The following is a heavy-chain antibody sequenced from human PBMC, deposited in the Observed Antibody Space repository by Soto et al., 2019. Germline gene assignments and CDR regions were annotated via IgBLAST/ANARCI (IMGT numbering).Heavy chain of an antibody. V-gene: IGHV4-59*12. D-gene: IGHD1-7*01. CDR2: IYYSGNT. Sequence: SETLSLTCTVSGGSISSYYWSWIRRPPGKGLEWIGYIYYSGNTNYNPSLKSRVTISVDTSKNQFSLKLSSVTAADTAVYYCARDLQITGSTNWFDPWGQGTLVTVSS. CDR1: GGSISSYY. J-gene: IGHJ5*02. CDR3: ARDLQITGSTNWFDP.